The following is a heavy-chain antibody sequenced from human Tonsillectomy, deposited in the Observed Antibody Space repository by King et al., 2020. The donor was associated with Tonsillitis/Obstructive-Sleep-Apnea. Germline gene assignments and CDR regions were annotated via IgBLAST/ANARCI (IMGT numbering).Heavy chain of an antibody. CDR3: ASGTYDYGDLVY. D-gene: IGHD4-17*01. J-gene: IGHJ4*02. Sequence: VQLVESGAEVKKPGASVPVSCTASGYTFTSYGVTWVRQAPGQGLEWMGWISAYNGITHYAQKIRGRVTMTTDTATSTASLELRRLRSDDTAFYYCASGTYDYGDLVYWGQGTLVTVSS. CDR2: ISAYNGIT. V-gene: IGHV1-18*01. CDR1: GYTFTSYG.